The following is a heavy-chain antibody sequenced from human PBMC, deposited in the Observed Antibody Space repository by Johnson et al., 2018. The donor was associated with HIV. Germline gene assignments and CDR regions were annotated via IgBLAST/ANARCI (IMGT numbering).Heavy chain of an antibody. CDR2: IGTAGDT. Sequence: VQLVESGGGVVQPGRSLRLSCAASGFTFSSYDMHWVRQATGRGLEWVSGIGTAGDTYYPGSVKGRFTISRENAKNSLYLQMDSLRAGDTALYYCARAKRDYYGSGGVGAFDIWGQGTMVTVSS. J-gene: IGHJ3*02. CDR3: ARAKRDYYGSGGVGAFDI. V-gene: IGHV3-13*01. D-gene: IGHD3-10*01. CDR1: GFTFSSYD.